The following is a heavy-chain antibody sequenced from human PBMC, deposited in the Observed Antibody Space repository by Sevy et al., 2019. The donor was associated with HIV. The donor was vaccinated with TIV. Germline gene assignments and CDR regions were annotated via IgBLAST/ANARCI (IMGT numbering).Heavy chain of an antibody. Sequence: SETLSLTCTVSGGSISSYYWSWIRQPPGKGLEWIGYIYYSGSTNYNPSLKSRVTISVDTSKNQFSLKLSSVTAADTAVYYCASTSDYDEPLYYYYGMDVWGQGTTVTVSS. CDR2: IYYSGST. J-gene: IGHJ6*02. D-gene: IGHD5-12*01. CDR1: GGSISSYY. CDR3: ASTSDYDEPLYYYYGMDV. V-gene: IGHV4-59*01.